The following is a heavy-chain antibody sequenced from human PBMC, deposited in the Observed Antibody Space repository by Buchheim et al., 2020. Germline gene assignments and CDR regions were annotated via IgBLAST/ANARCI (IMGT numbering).Heavy chain of an antibody. CDR3: ARVRSAAVYYYGMDV. CDR1: GFTFSSYG. D-gene: IGHD6-13*01. J-gene: IGHJ6*02. CDR2: IWYDGSNK. Sequence: QVQLVESGGGVVQPGRSLRLSCAASGFTFSSYGMHWVRQAPGKGLEWLAIIWYDGSNKYYADSVKGRFTISRDNSKDTLDLQMNSLRAEDTAVYYCARVRSAAVYYYGMDVWGQGTT. V-gene: IGHV3-33*01.